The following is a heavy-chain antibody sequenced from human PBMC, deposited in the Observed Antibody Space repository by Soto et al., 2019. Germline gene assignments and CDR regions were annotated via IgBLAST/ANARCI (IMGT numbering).Heavy chain of an antibody. CDR2: VNLITGGT. Sequence: ASVKVSCKASGYTFSDYYMHWLRQAPGQGPEYIGWVNLITGGTNYAQKFKGWVTLTRDTSISTAYMELSSLKSDDTAIYYCARGRVVSDAQGWFDPWGQGTPVTVSS. CDR3: ARGRVVSDAQGWFDP. D-gene: IGHD2-15*01. CDR1: GYTFSDYY. V-gene: IGHV1-2*04. J-gene: IGHJ5*02.